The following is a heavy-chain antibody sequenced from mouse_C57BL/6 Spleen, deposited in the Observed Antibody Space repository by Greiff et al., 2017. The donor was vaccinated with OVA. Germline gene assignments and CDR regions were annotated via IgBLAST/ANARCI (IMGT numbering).Heavy chain of an antibody. D-gene: IGHD1-3*01. CDR1: GFTFSDYG. CDR2: ISSGSSTI. Sequence: EVQLQQSGGGLVKPGGSLKLSCAASGFTFSDYGMHWVRQAPEKGLEWVAYISSGSSTIYYADTVKGRFTISRDNAKNTLFLQMTSLRSEDTAMYYCARLNLYYFDYWGQGTTLTVSS. V-gene: IGHV5-17*01. CDR3: ARLNLYYFDY. J-gene: IGHJ2*01.